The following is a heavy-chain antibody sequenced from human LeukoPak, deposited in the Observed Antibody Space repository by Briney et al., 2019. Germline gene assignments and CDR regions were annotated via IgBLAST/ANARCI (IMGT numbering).Heavy chain of an antibody. Sequence: ASVKVSCKASGYTFTGYYMHWVRQAPGQGLEWMGWINSNSGGTNYAQKFQGRVTMTRDTSISTAYMELSRLRSDDTAVYYCARDLFPYYYDSSGYFGAFDIWGQGTMVTVSS. D-gene: IGHD3-22*01. V-gene: IGHV1-2*02. CDR2: INSNSGGT. CDR1: GYTFTGYY. CDR3: ARDLFPYYYDSSGYFGAFDI. J-gene: IGHJ3*02.